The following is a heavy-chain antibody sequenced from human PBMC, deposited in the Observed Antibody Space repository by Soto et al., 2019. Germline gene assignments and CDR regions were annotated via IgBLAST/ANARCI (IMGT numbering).Heavy chain of an antibody. D-gene: IGHD4-4*01. J-gene: IGHJ6*02. CDR1: GYTFTYRY. CDR3: ASAGGDYSNHYYYYYGMDV. Sequence: RASVKVSCKASGYTFTYRYLHWVRQAPGQALEWMGWITPFNGNTNYAQKFQDRVTITRDRSMSTAYMELSSLRSEDTAMYYCASAGGDYSNHYYYYYGMDVWGQGTTVTVSS. V-gene: IGHV1-45*02. CDR2: ITPFNGNT.